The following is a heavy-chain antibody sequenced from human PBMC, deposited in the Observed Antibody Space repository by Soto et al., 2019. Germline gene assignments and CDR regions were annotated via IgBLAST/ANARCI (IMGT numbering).Heavy chain of an antibody. CDR2: IYHRGAT. Sequence: PSETLSLTCSVSGYSINRGYYWGWIRQAPGKGLEWIGSIYHRGATYYAPSLKARAAISLDTSNNHFTLRLTSVTVADTAVYYCATGNAWRILLAYWGQGALVTVSS. V-gene: IGHV4-38-2*02. CDR1: GYSINRGYY. CDR3: ATGNAWRILLAY. D-gene: IGHD2-15*01. J-gene: IGHJ4*02.